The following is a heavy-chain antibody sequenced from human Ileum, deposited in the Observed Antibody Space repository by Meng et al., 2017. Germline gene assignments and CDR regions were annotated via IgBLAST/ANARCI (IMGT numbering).Heavy chain of an antibody. V-gene: IGHV4-34*01. Sequence: QVTLQQWGAGLFKPSGTLSLTCAVYGGSFSGYYCSWLRQPSGKGLEWIGEINHSGNTNYNPSLKSRVTLSLDTSKNHFSLNLTSVTAADTAVYYCARGREQQLVRGFGYWGQGTVVTVSS. D-gene: IGHD6-6*01. J-gene: IGHJ4*02. CDR2: INHSGNT. CDR1: GGSFSGYY. CDR3: ARGREQQLVRGFGY.